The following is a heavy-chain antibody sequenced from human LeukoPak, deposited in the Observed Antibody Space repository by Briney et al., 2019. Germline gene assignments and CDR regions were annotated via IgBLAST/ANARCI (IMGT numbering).Heavy chain of an antibody. J-gene: IGHJ4*02. Sequence: KTGGSLRLSCAASGFTFSNYWMSWVRQAPGRGLEWVGRIKSKVDGGTADYAAAVEGRFTISRDDSENTLSLQMSSLKTDDTAVYYCTRDREVAGPDSWGQGTLVTVSS. D-gene: IGHD6-19*01. CDR3: TRDREVAGPDS. CDR1: GFTFSNYW. V-gene: IGHV3-15*01. CDR2: IKSKVDGGTA.